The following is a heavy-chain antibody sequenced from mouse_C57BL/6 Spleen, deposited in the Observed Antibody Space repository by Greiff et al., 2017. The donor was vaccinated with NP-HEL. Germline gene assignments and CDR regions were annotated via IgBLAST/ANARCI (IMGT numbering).Heavy chain of an antibody. CDR2: ISYDGSN. CDR1: GYSITSGYY. CDR3: ARGGDYEYDSDY. V-gene: IGHV3-6*01. J-gene: IGHJ2*01. Sequence: DVKLVESGPGLVKPSQSLSLTCSVTGYSITSGYYWNWIRQFPGNKLEWMGYISYDGSNNYNPSLKNRISITRDTSKNQFFLKLNSVTTEDTATYYCARGGDYEYDSDYWGQGTTLTVSS. D-gene: IGHD2-4*01.